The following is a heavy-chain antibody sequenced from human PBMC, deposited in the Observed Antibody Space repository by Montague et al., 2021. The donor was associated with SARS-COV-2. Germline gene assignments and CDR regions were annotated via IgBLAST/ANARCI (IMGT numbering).Heavy chain of an antibody. CDR3: ARRVYSEEGANLLDP. J-gene: IGHJ5*02. D-gene: IGHD4-11*01. CDR1: GGSISSRGSS. V-gene: IGHV4-30-2*01. CDR2: IYERGNT. Sequence: TLSLTCSVSGGSISSRGSSWSWIRQTPGKGLEWIGYIYERGNTYYNPSLQSRVTILLDRATNQFSLKLNSMTAADTAVYYCARRVYSEEGANLLDPWGPGVLVTVSS.